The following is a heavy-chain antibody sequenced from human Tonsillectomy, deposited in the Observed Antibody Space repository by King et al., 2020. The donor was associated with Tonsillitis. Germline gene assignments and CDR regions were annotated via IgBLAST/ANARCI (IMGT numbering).Heavy chain of an antibody. D-gene: IGHD3-16*01. Sequence: HVQLQESGPGLVKASETLSLTCTVSGYSISSDYFWGWIRQPPGKGLEWIGNIYHSGITYYNASLKSRVTISVDTSKNQFSLKLSSVTAADTAVYYCARDHLVRLGELLPNKGMDVWGQGTTVTVSS. CDR1: GYSISSDYF. V-gene: IGHV4-38-2*02. J-gene: IGHJ6*02. CDR3: ARDHLVRLGELLPNKGMDV. CDR2: IYHSGIT.